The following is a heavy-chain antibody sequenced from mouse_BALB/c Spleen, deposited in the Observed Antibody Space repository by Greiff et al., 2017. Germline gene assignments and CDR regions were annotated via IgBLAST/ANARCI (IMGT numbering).Heavy chain of an antibody. CDR1: GFTFSNYW. V-gene: IGHV6-6*02. D-gene: IGHD1-2*01. CDR2: IRLKSNNYAT. CDR3: TRPAGDVGDYYAMDY. J-gene: IGHJ4*01. Sequence: EVKVEESGGGLVQPGGSMKLSCVASGFTFSNYWMNWVRQSPEKGLEWVAEIRLKSNNYATHYAESVKGRFTISRDDSKSSVYLQMNNLRAEDTGIYYCTRPAGDVGDYYAMDYWGQGTSVTVSS.